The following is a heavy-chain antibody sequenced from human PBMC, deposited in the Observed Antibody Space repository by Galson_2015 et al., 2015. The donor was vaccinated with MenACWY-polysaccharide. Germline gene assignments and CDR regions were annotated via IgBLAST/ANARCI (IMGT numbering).Heavy chain of an antibody. CDR1: GFTFRSYW. J-gene: IGHJ4*02. V-gene: IGHV3-7*01. Sequence: SLRLSCAASGFTFRSYWMSWVRQAPGKGLEWVANIKQDGSDKYYVDSVKGRFTISRDNARNSLYLQMNSLRAEDTAVYYCARGPEWAYFDYWGQGTQVTVSS. CDR3: ARGPEWAYFDY. D-gene: IGHD3-3*01. CDR2: IKQDGSDK.